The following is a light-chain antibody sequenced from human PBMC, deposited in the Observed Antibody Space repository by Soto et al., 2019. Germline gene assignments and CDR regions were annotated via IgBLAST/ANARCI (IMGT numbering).Light chain of an antibody. V-gene: IGKV1-6*01. CDR3: LQDYNYPYT. CDR2: AES. Sequence: AIQMTQSPSSLSASVGDRVTITCRASQGIRNDLGWYQQKPGKAPKLLIYAESSLQSGVPSRFSGSGSGTDFTLTISSMQPEDFATYYCLQDYNYPYTFGQGNKLEIK. J-gene: IGKJ2*01. CDR1: QGIRND.